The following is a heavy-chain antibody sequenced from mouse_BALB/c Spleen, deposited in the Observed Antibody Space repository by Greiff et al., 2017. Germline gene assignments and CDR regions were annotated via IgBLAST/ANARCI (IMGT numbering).Heavy chain of an antibody. CDR2: ISSGGSYT. V-gene: IGHV5-6*01. CDR3: ARRKDYDGGAMDY. D-gene: IGHD2-4*01. CDR1: GFTFSSYG. J-gene: IGHJ4*01. Sequence: EVKLMESGGDLVKPGGSLKLSCAASGFTFSSYGMSWVRQTPDKRLEWVATISSGGSYTYYPDSVKGRFTISRDNAKNTLYLQMSSLKSEDTAMYYCARRKDYDGGAMDYWGQGTSVTVSS.